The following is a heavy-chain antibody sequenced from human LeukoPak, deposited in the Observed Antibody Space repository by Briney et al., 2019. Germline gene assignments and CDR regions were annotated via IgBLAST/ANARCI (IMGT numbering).Heavy chain of an antibody. CDR2: IKSKTDGGTT. Sequence: GGSLRLSCAVSGFTFSDYYMSWIRQAPGKGLEWVGRIKSKTDGGTTDYAAPVKGRFTISRDDSKNTLYLQMNSLKTEDTAVYYCTTECAYYYDSSGYDPYYFDYWGQGTLVTVSS. J-gene: IGHJ4*02. CDR3: TTECAYYYDSSGYDPYYFDY. CDR1: GFTFSDYY. D-gene: IGHD3-22*01. V-gene: IGHV3-15*01.